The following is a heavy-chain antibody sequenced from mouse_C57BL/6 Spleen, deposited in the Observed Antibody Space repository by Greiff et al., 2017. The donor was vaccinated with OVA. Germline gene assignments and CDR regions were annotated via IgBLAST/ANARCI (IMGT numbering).Heavy chain of an antibody. CDR1: GYTFTDYY. CDR2: INPNNGGT. D-gene: IGHD2-5*01. V-gene: IGHV1-26*01. Sequence: VQLQQSGPELVKPGASVKISCKASGYTFTDYYMNWVKQSHGKSLEWIGDINPNNGGTSYNQKFKGKATLTVDKSSSTAYMELRSLTSEDSAVYYCARESYYSNYWGQGTTLTVSS. J-gene: IGHJ2*01. CDR3: ARESYYSNY.